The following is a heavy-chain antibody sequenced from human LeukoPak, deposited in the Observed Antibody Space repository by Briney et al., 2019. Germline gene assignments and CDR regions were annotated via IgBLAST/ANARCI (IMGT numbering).Heavy chain of an antibody. CDR3: ARGWAPLRAARRMNWFDP. J-gene: IGHJ5*02. D-gene: IGHD6-6*01. CDR1: GGSFSGYY. CDR2: INHSGST. V-gene: IGHV4-34*01. Sequence: SETLSLTCAVYGGSFSGYYWNWIRQPPGKGLEWIGEINHSGSTNYNPSLKSRVTISVDTSKNQFSLKLSSVTAADTAVYYCARGWAPLRAARRMNWFDPWGQGTLVTVSS.